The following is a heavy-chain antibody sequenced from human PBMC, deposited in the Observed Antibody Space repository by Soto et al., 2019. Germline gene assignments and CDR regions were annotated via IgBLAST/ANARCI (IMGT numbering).Heavy chain of an antibody. D-gene: IGHD3-22*01. J-gene: IGHJ4*02. V-gene: IGHV4-39*01. CDR2: LYYSGST. Sequence: QLQLQESGPGLVKPSETLSLTCTVSGGSISSSSYYWGWIRQPPGKGLEWIGSLYYSGSTYYNPSLKSRVTIAVDTSKSQFSLELSSVTAADTAVYYCVGSGYSPFDYWGQGTLVTVSS. CDR3: VGSGYSPFDY. CDR1: GGSISSSSYY.